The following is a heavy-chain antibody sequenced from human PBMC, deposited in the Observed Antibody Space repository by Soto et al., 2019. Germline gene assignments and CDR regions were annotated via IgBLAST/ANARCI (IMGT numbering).Heavy chain of an antibody. D-gene: IGHD1-7*01. J-gene: IGHJ5*02. CDR3: ARGGQYNWNYGWFDP. CDR2: IYHSGRS. CDR1: AYSITSGYY. Sequence: PSETLSLTCAVSAYSITSGYYWGFIRQPPGKGLEWIASIYHSGRSYYNPSLKSRVTISVDTSKNHFSLKLSSVTAADTAVYYCARGGQYNWNYGWFDPWGQGTLVTVSS. V-gene: IGHV4-38-2*01.